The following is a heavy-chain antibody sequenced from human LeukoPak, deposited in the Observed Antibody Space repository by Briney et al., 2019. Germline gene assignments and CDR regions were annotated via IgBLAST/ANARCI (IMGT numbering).Heavy chain of an antibody. V-gene: IGHV3-30*04. CDR1: GFTFSAYA. CDR3: ARDAASFDY. J-gene: IGHJ4*02. D-gene: IGHD2-15*01. CDR2: ILYDGSNK. Sequence: PGGSLRLSCAASGFTFSAYAMHWVRQAPGKGLEWVAFILYDGSNKYYADSVKGRFTISRDNSKNTLFLQMNSLRAEDTAVYYCARDAASFDYWGQGTLVTVSS.